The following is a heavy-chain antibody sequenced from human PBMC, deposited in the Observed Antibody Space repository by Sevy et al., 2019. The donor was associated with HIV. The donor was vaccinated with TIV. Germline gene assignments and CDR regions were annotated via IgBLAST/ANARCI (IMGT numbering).Heavy chain of an antibody. CDR2: ISWNSRNI. D-gene: IGHD2-21*01. Sequence: GGSLRLSCADSGFPFNDHAMHWVRQVPGEGLEWVSGISWNSRNIGYADSLKGLFTISRDNARHFVYLEMNSLRPEDTAFYYCAKDINRGCDGVNCYSYYYYFCGLDVWGQGTTVTVSS. CDR3: AKDINRGCDGVNCYSYYYYFCGLDV. J-gene: IGHJ6*02. CDR1: GFPFNDHA. V-gene: IGHV3-9*01.